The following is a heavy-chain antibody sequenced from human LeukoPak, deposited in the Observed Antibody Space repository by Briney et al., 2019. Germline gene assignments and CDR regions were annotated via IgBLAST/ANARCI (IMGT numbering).Heavy chain of an antibody. CDR2: INPDGRDT. Sequence: GGSLRLSCAAPGFTVSSTYMSWVRQAPGKGLEWVAHINPDGRDTYYVDSVKGRFTISRDNAQNSMYLQMNSLRVEDTAVYYCTSWGDTTAEYFQRWGQGTLVTVSS. J-gene: IGHJ1*01. CDR1: GFTVSSTY. V-gene: IGHV3-7*01. CDR3: TSWGDTTAEYFQR. D-gene: IGHD2-21*02.